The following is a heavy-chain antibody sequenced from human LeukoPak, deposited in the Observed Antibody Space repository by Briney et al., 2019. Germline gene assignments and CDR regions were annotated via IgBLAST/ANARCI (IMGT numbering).Heavy chain of an antibody. V-gene: IGHV4-39*07. CDR2: IYYSGST. D-gene: IGHD1-26*01. CDR1: GGSISSSSYY. Sequence: SETLSLTCTVSGGSISSSSYYWGWIRQPPGKGLGWIGSIYYSGSTYYNPSLKSRVTISVDTSKNQFSLKLSSVTAADTAVYYCARYSGTHSRNFDYWGQGTLVTVSS. CDR3: ARYSGTHSRNFDY. J-gene: IGHJ4*02.